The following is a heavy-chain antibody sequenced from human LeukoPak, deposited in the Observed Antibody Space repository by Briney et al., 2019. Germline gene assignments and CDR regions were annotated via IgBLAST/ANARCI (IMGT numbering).Heavy chain of an antibody. D-gene: IGHD4-17*01. CDR2: IIPILGVA. Sequence: SVKVSCKASGGTFSSYAISWVRQAPGQGLEWMGRIIPILGVANYAQKFQGRVTITADKSTSTAYMELSSLRSEDTAVYYCARHLTVYFDYWGQGTLVTVSS. CDR3: ARHLTVYFDY. J-gene: IGHJ4*02. CDR1: GGTFSSYA. V-gene: IGHV1-69*04.